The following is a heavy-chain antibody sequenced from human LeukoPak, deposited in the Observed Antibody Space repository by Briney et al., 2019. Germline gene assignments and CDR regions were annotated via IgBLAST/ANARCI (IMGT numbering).Heavy chain of an antibody. Sequence: GGSLRLSCAASGFPFSTYSMNWVRQAPGKGLEWVSYISSSSNTKYYADSVKGRFTISRDNAKNSLYLQMNSLRAEDTAVYFCARGGSYSLAIGYWGQGTPVIVSS. CDR1: GFPFSTYS. J-gene: IGHJ4*02. V-gene: IGHV3-48*01. CDR3: ARGGSYSLAIGY. CDR2: ISSSSNTK. D-gene: IGHD1-26*01.